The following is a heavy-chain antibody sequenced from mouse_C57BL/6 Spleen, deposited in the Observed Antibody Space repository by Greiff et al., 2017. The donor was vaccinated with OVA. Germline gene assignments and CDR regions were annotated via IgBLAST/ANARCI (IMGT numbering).Heavy chain of an antibody. D-gene: IGHD2-3*01. Sequence: QVQLKESGAELAKPGASVKLSCKASGYTFTSYWMHWVKQRPGQGLEWIGYINPSSGYTKYNQKFKDKATLNADKSASTAYMQLSSLTYEDSAGYYCANRGIYDGYYVLDYWGQGTTLTVSS. CDR1: GYTFTSYW. CDR2: INPSSGYT. J-gene: IGHJ2*01. V-gene: IGHV1-7*01. CDR3: ANRGIYDGYYVLDY.